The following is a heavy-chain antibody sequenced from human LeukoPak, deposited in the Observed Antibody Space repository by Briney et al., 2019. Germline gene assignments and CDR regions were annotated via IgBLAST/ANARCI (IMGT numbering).Heavy chain of an antibody. CDR3: ARDGPSGSNP. CDR1: GGSISSSSYY. D-gene: IGHD1-26*01. CDR2: IYYSGST. J-gene: IGHJ5*02. V-gene: IGHV4-39*07. Sequence: PSETLSLTCTVSGGSISSSSYYWGWIRQPPGKGLEWIGSIYYSGSTYYNPSLKSRVTISVDTSKNQFSLKLSSVTAADTAVYYCARDGPSGSNPWGQGTLVTVSS.